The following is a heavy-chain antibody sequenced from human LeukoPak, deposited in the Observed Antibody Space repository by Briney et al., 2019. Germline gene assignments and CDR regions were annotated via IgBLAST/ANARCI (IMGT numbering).Heavy chain of an antibody. J-gene: IGHJ4*02. Sequence: PGGSLRLSCAASGFTFNSYGMHWVRQAPGKGLEWVAVISYDGSNIYYSDSVKGRFTISRDNSKNTLYLQMNSLRPEDTAVYYCAKDQTSFDYYGSGSYLDYWGQGTLVTASS. D-gene: IGHD3-10*01. CDR3: AKDQTSFDYYGSGSYLDY. CDR2: ISYDGSNI. V-gene: IGHV3-30*18. CDR1: GFTFNSYG.